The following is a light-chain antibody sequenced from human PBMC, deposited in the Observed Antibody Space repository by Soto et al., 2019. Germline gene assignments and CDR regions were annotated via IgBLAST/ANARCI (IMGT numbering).Light chain of an antibody. V-gene: IGLV2-14*01. Sequence: QSALTQPASVSGSPGQSITISYTGTSSDIGGYNYVSWYQQHPGKAPKLMIYDVTNRPSGVSYRFSGSKSGNTASLTISGLQAEDEADYYCTSYTTSSTYVFGTGTKLTVL. CDR1: SSDIGGYNY. CDR2: DVT. CDR3: TSYTTSSTYV. J-gene: IGLJ1*01.